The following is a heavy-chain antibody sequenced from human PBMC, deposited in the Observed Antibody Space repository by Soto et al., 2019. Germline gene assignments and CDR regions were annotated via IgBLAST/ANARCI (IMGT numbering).Heavy chain of an antibody. D-gene: IGHD3-22*01. CDR1: GFTFSSYA. V-gene: IGHV3-30-3*01. J-gene: IGHJ4*02. CDR3: ARAGSISMIVVTNFGY. Sequence: PGGSLRLSCAASGFTFSSYAIHWVRQAPGKGLEWVAVISYDGSNKYYADSVKGRSTISRDNSKNTLYLQMNSLRTEDTAVYYCARAGSISMIVVTNFGYWGQGTLVTVSS. CDR2: ISYDGSNK.